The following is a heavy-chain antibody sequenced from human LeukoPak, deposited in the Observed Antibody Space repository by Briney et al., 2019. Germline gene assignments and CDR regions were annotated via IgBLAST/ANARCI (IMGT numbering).Heavy chain of an antibody. V-gene: IGHV3-7*03. CDR1: GFTFSSYW. D-gene: IGHD1-26*01. Sequence: GSLRLSCAASGFTFSSYWMSWVRQAPGKGLEWVANIKQDGSEKYYVDSVKGRFTISRDNAKNSLYLQMNSLRVEDTAVYYCVTWPGAYYGEDYWGQGTLVSVSS. CDR3: VTWPGAYYGEDY. CDR2: IKQDGSEK. J-gene: IGHJ4*02.